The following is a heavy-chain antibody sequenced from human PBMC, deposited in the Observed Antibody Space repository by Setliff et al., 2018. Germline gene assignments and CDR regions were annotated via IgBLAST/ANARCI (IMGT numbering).Heavy chain of an antibody. D-gene: IGHD2-2*01. CDR3: ARGRGYCSSTSCSTYYYYGMDV. Sequence: SETLSLTCAVYGGSFSGYYWSWIRQPPGKGLEWIGEINHSGSTNYNPSLKNRVTISVDTSKNQFSLKLSSVTAADTAVYYCARGRGYCSSTSCSTYYYYGMDVWGQGTTVTVSS. V-gene: IGHV4-34*01. CDR2: INHSGST. J-gene: IGHJ6*02. CDR1: GGSFSGYY.